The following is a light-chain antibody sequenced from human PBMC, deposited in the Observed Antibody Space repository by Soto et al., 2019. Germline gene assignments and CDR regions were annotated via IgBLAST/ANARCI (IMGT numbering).Light chain of an antibody. CDR2: ATS. Sequence: ESVLTQSPGTLSLSPVETATLSCRASQTVNSDYLAWFQQRPGQAPRLLIFATSRGATDIPDRFSGSGSGTDFTLAIRRLEPEDFAVYYCHQFGYSPRTFGQGTKVDIK. CDR1: QTVNSDY. V-gene: IGKV3-20*01. J-gene: IGKJ1*01. CDR3: HQFGYSPRT.